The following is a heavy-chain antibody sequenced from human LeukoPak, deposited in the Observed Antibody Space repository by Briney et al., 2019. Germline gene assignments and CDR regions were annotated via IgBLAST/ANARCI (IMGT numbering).Heavy chain of an antibody. V-gene: IGHV4-39*07. J-gene: IGHJ6*03. CDR1: GGSISSSSYY. CDR2: IYYSGST. D-gene: IGHD3-10*01. CDR3: ARSYGSGSYPYYYYYMDV. Sequence: SETLSLTCTVSGGSISSSSYYWGWIRQPPGKGLEWIGSIYYSGSTYYNPSLKSRVTISVDTSKNQFSLKLSSVTAADTAVYYCARSYGSGSYPYYYYYMDVWGKGTTVTVSS.